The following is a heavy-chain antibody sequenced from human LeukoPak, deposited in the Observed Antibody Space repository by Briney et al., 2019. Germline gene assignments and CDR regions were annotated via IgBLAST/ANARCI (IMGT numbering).Heavy chain of an antibody. V-gene: IGHV1-46*01. D-gene: IGHD5-24*01. CDR1: GYTFTSYY. J-gene: IGHJ4*02. Sequence: ASVNVSCKASGYTFTSYYMHWVRQAPGQGLEWMGLINPSGGTTSYAQKFQGRVTMTRDTSTSTVYMELSSLRSEDTAVYYCARDSPGGLQIPDYWGQGTLVTVSS. CDR3: ARDSPGGLQIPDY. CDR2: INPSGGTT.